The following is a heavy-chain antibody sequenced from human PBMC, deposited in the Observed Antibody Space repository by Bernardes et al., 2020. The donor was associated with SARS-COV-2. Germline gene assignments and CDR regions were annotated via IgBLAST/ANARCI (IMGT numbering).Heavy chain of an antibody. V-gene: IGHV4-59*08. CDR2: IYYSGST. J-gene: IGHJ4*02. CDR3: ARRRSDTAMDFDY. D-gene: IGHD5-18*01. CDR1: GGSISSYY. Sequence: SETLSLTCTVSGGSISSYYWSWIRQPPGKGLEWIGYIYYSGSTNYNPSLKSRVTISVDTSKNQFSLKLSSVTAADTAVYYCARRRSDTAMDFDYWGQGTLVTVSS.